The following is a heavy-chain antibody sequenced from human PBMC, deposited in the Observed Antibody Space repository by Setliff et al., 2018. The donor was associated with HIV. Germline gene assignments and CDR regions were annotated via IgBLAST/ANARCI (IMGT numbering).Heavy chain of an antibody. J-gene: IGHJ4*02. CDR1: GFTFSMYW. D-gene: IGHD3-22*01. V-gene: IGHV3-7*04. Sequence: LRLSCAASGFTFSMYWMNWVRQAPGKGLEWVANIKQDGSEKRYVDSVKGRFTVSRDNTKNSLSLQMNSLRAEDTAVYYCARGYYDSSGYYNALLWGQGTLVTVSS. CDR3: ARGYYDSSGYYNALL. CDR2: IKQDGSEK.